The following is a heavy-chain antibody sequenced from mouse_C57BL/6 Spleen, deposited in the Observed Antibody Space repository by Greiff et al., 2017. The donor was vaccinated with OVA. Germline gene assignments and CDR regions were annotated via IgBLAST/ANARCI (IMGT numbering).Heavy chain of an antibody. CDR1: GYAFSSSW. CDR3: AREGTGTSWYFDV. J-gene: IGHJ1*03. Sequence: QVQLKESGPELVKPGASVKISCKASGYAFSSSWMNWVKQRPGKGLEWIGRIYPGDGDTNYNGKFKGKATLTADKSSSTAYMQLSSLTSEDSAVYFCAREGTGTSWYFDVWGTGTTVTVSS. D-gene: IGHD4-1*01. CDR2: IYPGDGDT. V-gene: IGHV1-82*01.